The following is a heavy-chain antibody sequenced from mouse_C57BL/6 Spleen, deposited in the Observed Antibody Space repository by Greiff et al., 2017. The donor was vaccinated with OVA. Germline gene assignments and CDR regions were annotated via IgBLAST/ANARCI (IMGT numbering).Heavy chain of an antibody. CDR2: ISYDGSN. Sequence: EVQRVESGPGLVKPSQSLSLTCSVTGYSITSGYYWNWIRQFPGNKLEWMGYISYDGSNNYNPSLKNRISITRDTSKNQFFLKLNSVTTEDTATYYCARGDYGHWYFDVWGTGTTVTVSS. CDR1: GYSITSGYY. D-gene: IGHD1-2*01. V-gene: IGHV3-6*01. CDR3: ARGDYGHWYFDV. J-gene: IGHJ1*03.